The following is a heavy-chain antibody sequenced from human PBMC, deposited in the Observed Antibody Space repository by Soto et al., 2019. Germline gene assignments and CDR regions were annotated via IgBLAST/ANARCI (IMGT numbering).Heavy chain of an antibody. V-gene: IGHV1-69*02. CDR2: IIPILGIA. CDR1: GGTFSSYT. CDR3: ARFRPSSTTGTRNAFDI. D-gene: IGHD1-1*01. J-gene: IGHJ3*02. Sequence: QVQLVQSGAEVKKPGSSVKVSCKASGGTFSSYTISWVRQAPGQGLEWMGRIIPILGIANYAQKFQGRVTITADKSTSTAYMELSSLRSEDKAVYYCARFRPSSTTGTRNAFDIWGQGTMVTVSS.